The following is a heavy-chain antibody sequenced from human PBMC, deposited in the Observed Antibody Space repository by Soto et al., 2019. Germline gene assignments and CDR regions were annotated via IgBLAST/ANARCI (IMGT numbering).Heavy chain of an antibody. V-gene: IGHV1-69*01. Sequence: QVQLVQSGAEVKKPGSSVKVSCKASGGTFSSYAISWVRQAPGQGLEWMGGIIPIFGTANYAQKFQGRVTITADEYTSTAYMELSSLRSEDTAVYYCARDTPVVVVTAIGSYYYYYGMDVWGQGTTVTVSS. CDR1: GGTFSSYA. CDR3: ARDTPVVVVTAIGSYYYYYGMDV. D-gene: IGHD2-21*02. J-gene: IGHJ6*02. CDR2: IIPIFGTA.